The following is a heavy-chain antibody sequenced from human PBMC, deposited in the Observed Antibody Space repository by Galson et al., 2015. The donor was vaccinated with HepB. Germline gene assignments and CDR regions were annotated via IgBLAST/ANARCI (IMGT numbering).Heavy chain of an antibody. V-gene: IGHV3-21*01. Sequence: SLRLSCAASGFTFSSYSMNWVRQAPGKGLEWVSSISSSSSYIYYADSVKGRFTISRDNAKNSLYLQMNSLRAEDTAVYYCARSLPFDRNYGAFDIWGQGTMVTVSS. CDR2: ISSSSSYI. D-gene: IGHD1-14*01. J-gene: IGHJ3*02. CDR1: GFTFSSYS. CDR3: ARSLPFDRNYGAFDI.